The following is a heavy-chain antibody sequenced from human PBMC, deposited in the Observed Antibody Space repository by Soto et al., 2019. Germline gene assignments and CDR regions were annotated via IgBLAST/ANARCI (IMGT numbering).Heavy chain of an antibody. CDR2: IIPIFGTA. Sequence: QVQLVQSGAEVKKPGSSVKVSCKASGGTFSSYAISWVRQAPGQGLEWMGGIIPIFGTANYAQKFQGRVTITADESTSKANKERGSLRSEDTAVEYGARGAGLRLLRWGGMDVWGQGTTVTVSS. CDR3: ARGAGLRLLRWGGMDV. V-gene: IGHV1-69*01. D-gene: IGHD3-3*01. J-gene: IGHJ6*02. CDR1: GGTFSSYA.